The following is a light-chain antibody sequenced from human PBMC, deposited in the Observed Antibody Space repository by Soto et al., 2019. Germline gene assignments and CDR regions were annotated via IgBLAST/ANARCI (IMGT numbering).Light chain of an antibody. CDR2: EVR. V-gene: IGLV2-14*01. CDR3: SSYTSKSSLI. Sequence: QSALTQPASVSGSPGQSITISCTGTSSTVGGFNVVSWYQQHPGKAPQPIIYEVRNRPSGISFRFSGSKSGNTASLTISGLQAEDEADYYCSSYTSKSSLIFGGGTKLTVL. CDR1: SSTVGGFNV. J-gene: IGLJ2*01.